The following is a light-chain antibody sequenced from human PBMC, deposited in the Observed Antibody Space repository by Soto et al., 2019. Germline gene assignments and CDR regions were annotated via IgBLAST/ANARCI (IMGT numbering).Light chain of an antibody. V-gene: IGKV3-20*01. CDR1: QSGNCLY. CDR3: QQYGSSPPLT. Sequence: EIVLTPSPGTLSLSAGERPTCTCRASQSGNCLYLSWYQQKPGQAPRLLIYCASSRATAIPDRFSGSGSGTEFSLTTSRLEPEDFAVYYCQQYGSSPPLTFGGGTKVEIK. CDR2: CAS. J-gene: IGKJ4*02.